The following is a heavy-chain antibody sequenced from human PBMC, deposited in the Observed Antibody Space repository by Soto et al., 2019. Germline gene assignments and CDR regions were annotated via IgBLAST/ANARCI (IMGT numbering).Heavy chain of an antibody. D-gene: IGHD2-21*02. Sequence: PSETLSLTCTVSGGSISGYYWSWIRQPPGKGLAWIGYMYNTGSTVYSPSFKSRVTISVDTCKNQFSLKLNSVTAADTAVYYCARDLWCYCGTDCYPLDVWAQATTVTVS. CDR3: ARDLWCYCGTDCYPLDV. J-gene: IGHJ6*02. CDR2: MYNTGST. CDR1: GGSISGYY. V-gene: IGHV4-59*01.